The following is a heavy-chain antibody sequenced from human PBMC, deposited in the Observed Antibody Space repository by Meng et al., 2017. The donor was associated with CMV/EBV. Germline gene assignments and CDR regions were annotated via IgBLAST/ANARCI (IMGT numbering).Heavy chain of an antibody. Sequence: SGYTITGYYMNWVRQAPGKELEWMGWISPNSGGTNYAQKFQGRVTMTRDTSISTAYMELSRLRSDDTAVYYCARVLRGYSYGSPYYYWGQGTLVTVSS. D-gene: IGHD5-18*01. V-gene: IGHV1-2*02. CDR1: GYTITGYY. CDR3: ARVLRGYSYGSPYYY. J-gene: IGHJ4*02. CDR2: ISPNSGGT.